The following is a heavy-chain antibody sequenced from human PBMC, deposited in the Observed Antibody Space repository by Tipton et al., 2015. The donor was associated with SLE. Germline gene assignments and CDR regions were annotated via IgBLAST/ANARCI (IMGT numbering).Heavy chain of an antibody. V-gene: IGHV3-74*01. CDR3: ARIHYYGSGSRDY. J-gene: IGHJ4*02. CDR2: IDSDGTIT. CDR1: GFTFNRYW. Sequence: SLRLSCAASGFTFNRYWMHWVRQAPGKGLMWVSRIDSDGTITNYADTVKGRFTISRDNAKDTLYLQMNSLRAEDTAVYYCARIHYYGSGSRDYWGQGTLVTVS. D-gene: IGHD3-10*01.